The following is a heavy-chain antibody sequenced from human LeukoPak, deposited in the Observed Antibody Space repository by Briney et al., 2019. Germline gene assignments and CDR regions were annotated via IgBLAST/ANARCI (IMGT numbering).Heavy chain of an antibody. Sequence: GGSLRLSCEASGFTFSSHGMHWVRQAPGKGLEWVAVISYDGSNKYYADSVKGRFTISRDNSKNTLYLQMNSLRAEDTAVYYCAKEDHCSGGSCYFAAWYYYYGMDVWGQGTSVTVSS. CDR1: GFTFSSHG. J-gene: IGHJ6*02. CDR2: ISYDGSNK. D-gene: IGHD2-15*01. V-gene: IGHV3-30*18. CDR3: AKEDHCSGGSCYFAAWYYYYGMDV.